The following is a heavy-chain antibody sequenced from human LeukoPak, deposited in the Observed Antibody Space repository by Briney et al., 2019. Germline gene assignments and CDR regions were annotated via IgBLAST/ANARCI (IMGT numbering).Heavy chain of an antibody. D-gene: IGHD6-19*01. J-gene: IGHJ3*02. Sequence: ASVKVSCKASGYTFTSYAMHWVRQAPGQRLEWMGWINAGNGNTKYSQEFQGRVTITRDTSASTAYMELSSLRSEDMAVYYCVRGHIGVAAHDDAFDIWGQGTMVTVSS. V-gene: IGHV1-3*03. CDR1: GYTFTSYA. CDR2: INAGNGNT. CDR3: VRGHIGVAAHDDAFDI.